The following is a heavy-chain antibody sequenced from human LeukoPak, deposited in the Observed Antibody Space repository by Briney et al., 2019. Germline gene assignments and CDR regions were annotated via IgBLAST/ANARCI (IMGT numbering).Heavy chain of an antibody. J-gene: IGHJ4*02. CDR1: GGSFNGYY. V-gene: IGHV4-34*01. Sequence: PSETLSLTCAVYGGSFNGYYWTWIRQPPGKGLEWIGEINHSGSTDYNPSLKSRVTISVDTSKNQFSLKLTSVTAADTAVYYRARGQLRLSNWGQGSLVIVSS. D-gene: IGHD6-25*01. CDR3: ARGQLRLSN. CDR2: INHSGST.